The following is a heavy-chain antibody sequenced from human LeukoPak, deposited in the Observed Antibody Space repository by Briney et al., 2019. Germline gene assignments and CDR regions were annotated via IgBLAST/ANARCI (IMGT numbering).Heavy chain of an antibody. CDR2: ISAYNGNT. D-gene: IGHD1-7*01. J-gene: IGHJ6*03. Sequence: GASVKVSCKASGYTFTSYGISWVRQAPGQGLEWMGWISAYNGNTNYAQKLQGRVTMTTDTSTSTAYMELRSLRSDDTAMYYCARDRLSMGNWNYRSYYYYYMDVWGKGTTVTVSS. CDR3: ARDRLSMGNWNYRSYYYYYMDV. V-gene: IGHV1-18*01. CDR1: GYTFTSYG.